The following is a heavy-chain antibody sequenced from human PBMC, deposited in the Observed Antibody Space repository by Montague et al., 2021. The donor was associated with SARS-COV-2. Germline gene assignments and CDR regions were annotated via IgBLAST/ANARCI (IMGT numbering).Heavy chain of an antibody. J-gene: IGHJ5*02. V-gene: IGHV6-1*01. CDR2: TYYRSKWYN. CDR3: ARDDPYCTNGVCYTGNWFDP. CDR1: GDSVSSNSAA. Sequence: CAISGDSVSSNSAAWNWISQSPSRGLEWLGRTYYRSKWYNDYAVSVKSRITINPDTSKNQFSLQLNSVTPEDTAVYYCARDDPYCTNGVCYTGNWFDPWGQGTLVTVSS. D-gene: IGHD2-8*01.